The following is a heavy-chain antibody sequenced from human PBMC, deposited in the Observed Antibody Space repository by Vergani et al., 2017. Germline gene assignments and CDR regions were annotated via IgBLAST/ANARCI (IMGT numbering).Heavy chain of an antibody. D-gene: IGHD3-22*01. Sequence: EVQVVESGGGLVQPGGSLRLSCAASGFIFSDHYMDWVRQAPGKGLEWVGRIRNKANDYTTQYAAYVKGRFTIYRDNSKNSLSLQMNSLRAEDTALYYCAKGPPYYYDSSGFHYGMDVWGQGTTVTVSS. CDR2: IRNKANDYTT. J-gene: IGHJ6*02. CDR3: AKGPPYYYDSSGFHYGMDV. CDR1: GFIFSDHY. V-gene: IGHV3-72*01.